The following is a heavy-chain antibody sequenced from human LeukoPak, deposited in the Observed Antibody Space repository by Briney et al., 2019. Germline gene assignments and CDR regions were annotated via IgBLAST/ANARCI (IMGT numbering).Heavy chain of an antibody. CDR1: GYTFTSYA. D-gene: IGHD7-27*01. CDR3: ARAPGTGFYNFDY. J-gene: IGHJ4*02. CDR2: ISAYNGNT. Sequence: RASVKVSCKASGYTFTSYAMNWVRQAPGQGLEWMGWISAYNGNTNYAQKLQGRVTMTTDTSTSTAYMELRSLRSDDTAVYYCARAPGTGFYNFDYWGQGTLVTVSS. V-gene: IGHV1-18*01.